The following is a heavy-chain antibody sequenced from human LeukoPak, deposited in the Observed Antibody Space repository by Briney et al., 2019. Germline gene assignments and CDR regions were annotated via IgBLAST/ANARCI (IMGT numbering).Heavy chain of an antibody. Sequence: SVKVSCKASGGTFSSYAISWVRQAPGQGLEWMGRIIPILGIANYAQKFQGRVTITADKSTSTAYMELSSLRSEDTAVYYCARTSFHYSYGYGGGLYFDYWGQGTRVRVFS. CDR3: ARTSFHYSYGYGGGLYFDY. CDR2: IIPILGIA. D-gene: IGHD5-18*01. J-gene: IGHJ4*02. CDR1: GGTFSSYA. V-gene: IGHV1-69*04.